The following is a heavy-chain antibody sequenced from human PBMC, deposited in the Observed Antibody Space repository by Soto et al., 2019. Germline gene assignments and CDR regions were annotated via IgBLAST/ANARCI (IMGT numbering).Heavy chain of an antibody. D-gene: IGHD2-8*01. CDR2: ITISGNYI. CDR3: AKVGVLRTNLRWVKI. Sequence: EGQLVESGGGLVKPGGSLRLSCAASGFAFQTYTMEWLRQPPGKGLEWVSSITISGNYIYYADSVKGRFTISRDNGRNSVYLKMNSLRAEDAAVYDCAKVGVLRTNLRWVKIGGQGTLVTVSS. J-gene: IGHJ4*02. V-gene: IGHV3-21*01. CDR1: GFAFQTYT.